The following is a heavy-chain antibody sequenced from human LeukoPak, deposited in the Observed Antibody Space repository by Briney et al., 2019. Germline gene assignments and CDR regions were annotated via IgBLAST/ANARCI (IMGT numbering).Heavy chain of an antibody. CDR2: ISSRSSNK. CDR3: AREGWDLNALDI. J-gene: IGHJ3*02. D-gene: IGHD1-26*01. CDR1: GFTFSNHY. Sequence: GRSLRLSCAASGFTFSNHYMSWIRQAQGKGLVWVSYISSRSSNKYYADSVKGRFTISRDNAKNSLHLQMDSLRVEDTAVYYCAREGWDLNALDIWGQGTMVTVSP. V-gene: IGHV3-11*04.